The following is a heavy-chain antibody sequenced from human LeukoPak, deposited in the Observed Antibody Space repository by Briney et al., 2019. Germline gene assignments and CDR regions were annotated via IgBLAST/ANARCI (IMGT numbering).Heavy chain of an antibody. V-gene: IGHV4-61*01. D-gene: IGHD7-27*01. CDR2: IYYSGST. Sequence: SETLSLTCTVSGGSVSSGSYYWSWIRQPPGKGLEWIGYIYYSGSTNYNPSLKSRVTISVDTSKNQFSLKLNSVTAADTAVYYCARVNWGSYGAFDIWGQGTMVTVSS. CDR1: GGSVSSGSYY. J-gene: IGHJ3*02. CDR3: ARVNWGSYGAFDI.